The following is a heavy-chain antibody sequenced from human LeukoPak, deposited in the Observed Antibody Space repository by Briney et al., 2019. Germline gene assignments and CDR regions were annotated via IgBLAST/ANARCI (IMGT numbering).Heavy chain of an antibody. CDR3: ARGLGYCSSTSCYAYRSYYYYGMDV. Sequence: PSETLSLICAVYGGSFSGYYWSWIRQPPGKGLEWIGEINHSGSTNYNPSLKSRVTISVDTSKNQFSLKLSSVTAADTAVYYCARGLGYCSSTSCYAYRSYYYYGMDVWGQGTTVTVSS. D-gene: IGHD2-2*01. CDR2: INHSGST. V-gene: IGHV4-34*01. J-gene: IGHJ6*01. CDR1: GGSFSGYY.